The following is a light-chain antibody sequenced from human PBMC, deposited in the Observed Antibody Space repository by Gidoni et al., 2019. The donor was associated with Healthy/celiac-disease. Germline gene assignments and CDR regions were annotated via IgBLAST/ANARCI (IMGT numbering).Light chain of an antibody. CDR1: KLGDKY. Sequence: SYELPQPPSVTVYPGQTASITCSGDKLGDKYACWYQQKPGQSPVLVIYQDSKRPSGIPKRFSGSNSGNTATLTISGTQAMDEADYYCQAWDSSTASYVFGTGTKVTVL. J-gene: IGLJ1*01. V-gene: IGLV3-1*01. CDR3: QAWDSSTASYV. CDR2: QDS.